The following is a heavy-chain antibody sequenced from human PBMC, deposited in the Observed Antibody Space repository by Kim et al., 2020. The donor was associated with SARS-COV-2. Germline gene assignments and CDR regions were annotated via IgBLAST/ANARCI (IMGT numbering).Heavy chain of an antibody. CDR2: ISAYNGNT. Sequence: SVKVSCKASGYSFPSSGLRWVRQAPGQGLEWMGWISAYNGNTNYAQKLQGRVTMTTDTSTSTAYMELRSLRSDDTAVYYCARDWLYYYDSSGYPAKAFDIWGQGTMVTVSS. J-gene: IGHJ3*02. V-gene: IGHV1-18*01. D-gene: IGHD3-22*01. CDR1: GYSFPSSG. CDR3: ARDWLYYYDSSGYPAKAFDI.